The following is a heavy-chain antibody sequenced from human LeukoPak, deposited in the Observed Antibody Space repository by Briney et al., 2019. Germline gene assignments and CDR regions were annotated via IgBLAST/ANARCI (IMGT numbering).Heavy chain of an antibody. D-gene: IGHD2-2*01. V-gene: IGHV1-69*13. J-gene: IGHJ4*02. CDR2: IIPIFGTA. CDR1: GGTFSSYA. Sequence: SVKVSCKASGGTFSSYAISWVRQAPGQRLEWMGGIIPIFGTANYAQKFQGRVTITADESTSTAYMELSSLRSEDTAVYYCARYAREAEVGCSSTSCLPPYFDYWGQGTLVTVSS. CDR3: ARYAREAEVGCSSTSCLPPYFDY.